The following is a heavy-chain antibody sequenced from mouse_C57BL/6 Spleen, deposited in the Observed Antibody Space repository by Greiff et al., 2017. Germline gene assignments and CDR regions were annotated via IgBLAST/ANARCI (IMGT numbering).Heavy chain of an antibody. V-gene: IGHV1-15*01. J-gene: IGHJ2*01. CDR2: IDPETGGT. Sequence: QVQLQQSGAELVRPGASVTLSCKASGYTFTDYEMHWVKQTPVHGLEWIGAIDPETGGTAYNQKFKGKAILTADKSSSTAYMELRSLTSEDSAVDYCTRRGYSNSYFDYWGQGTTRTVSS. CDR1: GYTFTDYE. D-gene: IGHD2-5*01. CDR3: TRRGYSNSYFDY.